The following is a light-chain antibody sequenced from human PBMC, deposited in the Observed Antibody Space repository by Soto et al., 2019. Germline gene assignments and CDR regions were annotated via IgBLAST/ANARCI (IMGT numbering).Light chain of an antibody. Sequence: QSALTQTPSASGSPRQSVTISCTGTSSDVGAYNYVSWYQQHPGKAPKLMIYEVSKRPSGVPDRFSGSKSGNTASLTVSGLQAEDEADYYCSSYEGSKTFVVFGGGTKLTVL. V-gene: IGLV2-8*01. J-gene: IGLJ2*01. CDR1: SSDVGAYNY. CDR2: EVS. CDR3: SSYEGSKTFVV.